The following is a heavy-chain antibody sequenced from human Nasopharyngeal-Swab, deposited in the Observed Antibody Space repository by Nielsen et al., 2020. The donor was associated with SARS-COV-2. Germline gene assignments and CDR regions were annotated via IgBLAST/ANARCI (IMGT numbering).Heavy chain of an antibody. CDR3: TRCGGGCYSGRDY. V-gene: IGHV3-73*01. D-gene: IGHD2-15*01. CDR2: VRSKGNNYAT. CDR1: GFTFSDSA. J-gene: IGHJ4*02. Sequence: GGSLRLSCAASGFTFSDSAILWVRQASGKGLEWVGRVRSKGNNYATAYSASVKGRFIIFRDDPTNTAYLQMNSLKTEDTAMYYCTRCGGGCYSGRDYWGQGTLVTVSS.